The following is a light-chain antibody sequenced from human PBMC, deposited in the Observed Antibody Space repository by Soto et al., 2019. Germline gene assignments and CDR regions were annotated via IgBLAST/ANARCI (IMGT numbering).Light chain of an antibody. V-gene: IGLV1-44*01. J-gene: IGLJ2*01. Sequence: QSVLTQPPSASGTPGQRVTISCSGSSSNIGSNTVNWYQQLPGTNPKLLIYSNNQRPSGVPYRFSGSTSATTASLPISGLQSDDEEDYYCAAWYDSLNGVVFGGGTKLTVL. CDR3: AAWYDSLNGVV. CDR2: SNN. CDR1: SSNIGSNT.